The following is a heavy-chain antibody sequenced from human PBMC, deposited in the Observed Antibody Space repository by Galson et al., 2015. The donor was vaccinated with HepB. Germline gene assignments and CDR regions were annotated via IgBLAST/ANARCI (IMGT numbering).Heavy chain of an antibody. CDR2: ISVNGGST. CDR3: AKDNLYGDYVWRAVAVFDY. D-gene: IGHD4-17*01. V-gene: IGHV3-23*01. Sequence: SLRLSCAASGFTFSSYAMTWVRQAPGKGLEWVSGISVNGGSTNYADSVKGRFTISRDDSKNTLYLQMNSLRAEDTAIYYCAKDNLYGDYVWRAVAVFDYWGQGTLVTVSS. CDR1: GFTFSSYA. J-gene: IGHJ4*02.